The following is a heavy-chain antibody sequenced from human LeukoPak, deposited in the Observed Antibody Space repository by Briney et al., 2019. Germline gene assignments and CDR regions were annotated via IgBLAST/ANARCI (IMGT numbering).Heavy chain of an antibody. CDR2: ISGSGGST. J-gene: IGHJ4*02. V-gene: IGHV3-23*01. Sequence: GGSLRLSCAASGFTFSSYAMSWVRQAPGKGLEWVSAISGSGGSTYYADSVKGRFTISRDNSKNTLYLQMNSLRAEDTAVYYCAKGPYCDFWTPGNYWGQGTLVTVSS. CDR1: GFTFSSYA. D-gene: IGHD3-3*01. CDR3: AKGPYCDFWTPGNY.